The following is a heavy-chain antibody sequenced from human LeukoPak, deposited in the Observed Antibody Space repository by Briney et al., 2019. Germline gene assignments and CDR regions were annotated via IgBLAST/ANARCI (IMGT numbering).Heavy chain of an antibody. Sequence: SETLSLTCTVSGGSISSGGYYWSWIRQHPGKGLEWIGYIYYSGSTYYNSSLKSRVTISVDTSKNQFSLKLSSVTAADTAVYYCARVSRHYYDSSGYYNWFDPWGQGTLVTVSS. CDR1: GGSISSGGYY. J-gene: IGHJ5*02. D-gene: IGHD3-22*01. CDR3: ARVSRHYYDSSGYYNWFDP. CDR2: IYYSGST. V-gene: IGHV4-31*03.